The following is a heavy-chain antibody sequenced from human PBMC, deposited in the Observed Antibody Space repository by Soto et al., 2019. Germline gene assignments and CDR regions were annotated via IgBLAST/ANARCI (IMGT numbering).Heavy chain of an antibody. CDR1: GGSFSGYY. Sequence: QVQLQQWGAGLLKPSETLSLTCAVYGGSFSGYYWSWIRQPPGKGLEWIGEINHSGSTNYNPSLKSRVTISVDTSKNQFSLKLSSVTAADTAVYYCARGKRVLRYFDWLLPNWFDPCGQGTLVTVSS. D-gene: IGHD3-9*01. V-gene: IGHV4-34*01. CDR3: ARGKRVLRYFDWLLPNWFDP. J-gene: IGHJ5*02. CDR2: INHSGST.